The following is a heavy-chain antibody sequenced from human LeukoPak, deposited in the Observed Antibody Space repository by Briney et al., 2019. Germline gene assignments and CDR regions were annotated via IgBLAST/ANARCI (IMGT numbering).Heavy chain of an antibody. CDR2: IYHSGST. CDR3: ARRGYSGSYYTFDS. D-gene: IGHD1-26*01. Sequence: SETLSLTCAVSGYSISSGYYWGWIRQSPGKGLEWIGSIYHSGSTYYNPCLKSRVTISVDTSKNQFSLKLSSVTAADTAVYHCARRGYSGSYYTFDSWGQGTLVTVSS. V-gene: IGHV4-38-2*01. J-gene: IGHJ4*02. CDR1: GYSISSGYY.